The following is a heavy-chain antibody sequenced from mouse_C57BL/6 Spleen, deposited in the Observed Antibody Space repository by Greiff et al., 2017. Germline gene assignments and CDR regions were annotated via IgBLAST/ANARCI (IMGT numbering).Heavy chain of an antibody. CDR1: GYSITSGYY. Sequence: EVKLLESGPGLVKPSQSLSLTCSVTGYSITSGYYWNWIRQFPGNKLEWMGYISYDGSNNYNPSLKNRISITRDPSKNQFFLKLNSVTTEDTATYYCAREEGSDYDVEGFYAMDYWGQGTSVTVSS. D-gene: IGHD2-4*01. CDR3: AREEGSDYDVEGFYAMDY. V-gene: IGHV3-6*01. J-gene: IGHJ4*01. CDR2: ISYDGSN.